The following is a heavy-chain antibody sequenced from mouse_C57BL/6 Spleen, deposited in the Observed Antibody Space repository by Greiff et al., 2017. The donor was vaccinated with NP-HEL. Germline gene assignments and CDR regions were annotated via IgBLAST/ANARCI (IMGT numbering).Heavy chain of an antibody. CDR2: INPNNGGT. CDR3: ARGITRYFDV. V-gene: IGHV1-18*01. J-gene: IGHJ1*03. Sequence: VQLKESGPELVKPGASVKIPCKASGYTFTDYNMDWVKQSHGKSLEWIGDINPNNGGTIYNQKFKGKATLTVDKSSSTAYMELRSLTSEDTAVYYCARGITRYFDVWGTGTTVTVSS. CDR1: GYTFTDYN.